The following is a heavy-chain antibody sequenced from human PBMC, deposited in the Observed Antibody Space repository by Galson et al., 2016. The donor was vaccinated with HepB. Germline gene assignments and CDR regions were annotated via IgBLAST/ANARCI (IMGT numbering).Heavy chain of an antibody. CDR3: AKFRGGNYAYWYFDV. D-gene: IGHD1-26*01. V-gene: IGHV3-23*01. J-gene: IGHJ2*01. CDR1: GFTFSGYA. Sequence: SLRLSCAASGFTFSGYAMAWVRQAPGKGLEWVSGITGSGGSTFYADAVKGRFTISRDNSKNTLYLQMNSLRAEDTAVYYCAKFRGGNYAYWYFDVWGRGTLVTVSS. CDR2: ITGSGGST.